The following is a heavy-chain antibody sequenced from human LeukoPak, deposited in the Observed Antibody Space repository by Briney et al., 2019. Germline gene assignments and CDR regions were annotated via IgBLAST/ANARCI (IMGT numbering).Heavy chain of an antibody. V-gene: IGHV4-4*07. D-gene: IGHD6-25*01. Sequence: SETLSLTCTVSGRSISGYYWSWARHPAGKGLEWIGRIHTNSGTNFNPSLKSRVTMSLDTSKSPASLKLTSVTAADTAVYYCARGAATYGFQYWGQGTLVAVSS. CDR3: ARGAATYGFQY. J-gene: IGHJ1*01. CDR2: IHTNSGT. CDR1: GRSISGYY.